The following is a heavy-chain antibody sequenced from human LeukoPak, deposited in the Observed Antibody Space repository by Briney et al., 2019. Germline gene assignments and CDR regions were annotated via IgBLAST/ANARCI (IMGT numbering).Heavy chain of an antibody. CDR3: ARVLAYCTNGVCFEYYFDY. J-gene: IGHJ4*02. CDR1: GGTFSSYA. D-gene: IGHD2-8*01. CDR2: IIPIFGTA. Sequence: GASVKVSCKASGGTFSSYAISWVRQAPGQGLEWMGGIIPIFGTANYAQKFQGRVTITTDESTSTAYMELSSLRSEDTAVYYCARVLAYCTNGVCFEYYFDYWGQGTLVTVSS. V-gene: IGHV1-69*05.